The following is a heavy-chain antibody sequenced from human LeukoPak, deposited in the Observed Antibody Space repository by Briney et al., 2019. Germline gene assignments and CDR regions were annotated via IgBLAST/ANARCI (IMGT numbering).Heavy chain of an antibody. V-gene: IGHV3-23*01. CDR1: GFTFSSYA. D-gene: IGHD6-19*01. J-gene: IGHJ4*02. Sequence: GGSLRLSCAASGFTFSSYAMSWVRQAPGKGLEWVSAISGSGGSTYYANSVKGRFTISRDNSKNTLYLQMNSLRAEDTAVYYCAKVSGHSSGWTYYFDYWGQGTLVTVSS. CDR3: AKVSGHSSGWTYYFDY. CDR2: ISGSGGST.